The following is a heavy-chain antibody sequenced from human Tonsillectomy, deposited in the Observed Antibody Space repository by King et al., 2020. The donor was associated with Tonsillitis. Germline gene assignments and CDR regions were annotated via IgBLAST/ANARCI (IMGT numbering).Heavy chain of an antibody. Sequence: QLVQSGAEVKKPGASVKVSCKASGYTFTGYYMHWVRQAPGQGLEWMGWINPNSGGTNYAQKFQDRVTMTRDTSISTAYMELSRLRSDDTAVYYCARGGGGKRLATIYYYYGIDVWGQGTTVTVSS. CDR3: ARGGGGKRLATIYYYYGIDV. CDR2: INPNSGGT. V-gene: IGHV1-2*02. J-gene: IGHJ6*02. CDR1: GYTFTGYY. D-gene: IGHD6-25*01.